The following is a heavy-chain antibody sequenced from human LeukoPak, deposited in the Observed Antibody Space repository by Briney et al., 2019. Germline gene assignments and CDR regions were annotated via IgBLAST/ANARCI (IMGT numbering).Heavy chain of an antibody. D-gene: IGHD3-10*01. J-gene: IGHJ5*02. CDR3: ARDLGYGSGPDWFDP. CDR2: TSYDGINK. Sequence: GKSLRLSCAGSGFTFSTYAMQWVRQAPGKGLEWVGVTSYDGINKYYADSVKGRFTISRDNAKNSLYLQMNSLKTEDTAVYFCARDLGYGSGPDWFDPWGQGTLVTVSS. CDR1: GFTFSTYA. V-gene: IGHV3-30-3*01.